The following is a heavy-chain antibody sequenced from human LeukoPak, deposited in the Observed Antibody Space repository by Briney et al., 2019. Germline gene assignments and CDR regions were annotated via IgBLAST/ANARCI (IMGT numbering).Heavy chain of an antibody. CDR1: GGSISSYY. J-gene: IGHJ4*02. CDR3: ARERTAVAGTFPDY. Sequence: SETLSLTCTVSGGSISSYYWSWIRQPAGKGLEWIGRIYTSGSTNYNPSLKSRVTMSVDTSKNQFSLKLSSVTAADTAVYYCARERTAVAGTFPDYWGQGTLVTVSS. CDR2: IYTSGST. V-gene: IGHV4-4*07. D-gene: IGHD6-19*01.